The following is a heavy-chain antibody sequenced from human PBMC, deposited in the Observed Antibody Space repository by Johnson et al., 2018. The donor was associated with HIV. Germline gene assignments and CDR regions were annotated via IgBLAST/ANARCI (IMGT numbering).Heavy chain of an antibody. Sequence: QVQLVESGGRVVRPGGSLRLSCAASGFTFSSYGMHWVRQAPGKGLEWVAVIWYDGSNKYYADSVKGRFTISRDKSKNTLYLQMNSLRAEDTAGYYCAKGKYSSSHVGAFDIWGQGTMVTVSS. D-gene: IGHD6-13*01. CDR2: IWYDGSNK. V-gene: IGHV3-33*03. J-gene: IGHJ3*02. CDR1: GFTFSSYG. CDR3: AKGKYSSSHVGAFDI.